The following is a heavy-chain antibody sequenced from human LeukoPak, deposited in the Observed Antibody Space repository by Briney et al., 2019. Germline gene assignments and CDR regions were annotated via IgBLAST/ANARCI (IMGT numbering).Heavy chain of an antibody. D-gene: IGHD4-17*01. V-gene: IGHV3-23*01. CDR1: GFTSSSHA. J-gene: IGHJ4*02. CDR2: ISGSGGTT. Sequence: GGSLRLSCAASGFTSSSHAMSWVRQAPGKGLEWVSVISGSGGTTYYADPVKGRFTISRDNSKKTLYLQMNSLRAEDTAVYYCAKSMILGSTVTKTLDYWGQGTLVTVSS. CDR3: AKSMILGSTVTKTLDY.